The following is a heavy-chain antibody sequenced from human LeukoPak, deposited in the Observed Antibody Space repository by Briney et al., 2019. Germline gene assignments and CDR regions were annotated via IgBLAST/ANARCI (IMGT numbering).Heavy chain of an antibody. CDR1: GYTLTELS. D-gene: IGHD2-2*01. V-gene: IGHV1-24*01. Sequence: ASVKVSCKVSGYTLTELSMHWARQAPGKGLEWMGGFDPEDGETIYAQKFQGGVTMAEDTSTDTAYMELSSLRSEDTAVYYCATGLPAAKREYFQHWGQGTLVTVSS. CDR3: ATGLPAAKREYFQH. CDR2: FDPEDGET. J-gene: IGHJ1*01.